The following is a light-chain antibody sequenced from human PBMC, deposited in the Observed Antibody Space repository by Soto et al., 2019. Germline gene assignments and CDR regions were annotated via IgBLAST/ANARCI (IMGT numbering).Light chain of an antibody. J-gene: IGKJ1*01. CDR3: QHYGTTSAT. Sequence: EIVLTQSPGTLSLSPGERATLSCRASQYIGSNLAWYHQKPGQAPRHLIHGASTRATGIPDRFSGSGSGTDFTLTINRLEPEDSAVYFCQHYGTTSATFGQGTKVDIK. V-gene: IGKV3-20*01. CDR2: GAS. CDR1: QYIGSN.